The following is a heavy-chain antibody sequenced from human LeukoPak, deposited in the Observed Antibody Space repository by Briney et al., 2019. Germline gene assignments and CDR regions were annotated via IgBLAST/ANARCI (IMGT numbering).Heavy chain of an antibody. D-gene: IGHD5-12*01. CDR2: IYYSGST. Sequence: SETLSLTCTVSGGSISSYYWSWIRQPPGKGLEWIGYIYYSGSTNYNPSLKSRVTISVDTSKNQFSLKLSSVTAADTAVYYCARVEASGYDYGAFDYWGQGTLVTVSS. CDR3: ARVEASGYDYGAFDY. J-gene: IGHJ4*02. CDR1: GGSISSYY. V-gene: IGHV4-59*01.